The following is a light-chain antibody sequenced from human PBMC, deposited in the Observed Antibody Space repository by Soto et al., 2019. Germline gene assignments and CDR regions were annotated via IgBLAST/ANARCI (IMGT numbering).Light chain of an antibody. Sequence: EIVLTQSPGTLSLSPGERATLSCRASQSVSSSYLAWYQQKPGQAPRLLIYGASSRATGIPDRFSGSGYGTDFTLTISRLEPEDFAVYYCQQTYSAPTLFGQGTKVEIK. CDR2: GAS. CDR3: QQTYSAPTL. CDR1: QSVSSSY. V-gene: IGKV3-20*01. J-gene: IGKJ1*01.